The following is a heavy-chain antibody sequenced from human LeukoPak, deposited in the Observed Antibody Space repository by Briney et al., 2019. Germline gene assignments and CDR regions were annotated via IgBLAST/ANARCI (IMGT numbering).Heavy chain of an antibody. CDR2: INHSGST. D-gene: IGHD1-26*01. CDR1: GGSFSGYY. J-gene: IGHJ4*02. CDR3: ARGNSGSYWGPERKYYFDY. V-gene: IGHV4-34*01. Sequence: SETLSLTCAAYGGSFSGYYWSWIRQPPGKGLDGIGEINHSGSTNYNPSLKSRVTISVDTSKNQFSLKLSSVTAADTAVYYCARGNSGSYWGPERKYYFDYWGQGTLVTVSS.